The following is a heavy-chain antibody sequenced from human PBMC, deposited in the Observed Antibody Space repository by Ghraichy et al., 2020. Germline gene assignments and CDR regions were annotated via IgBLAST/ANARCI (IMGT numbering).Heavy chain of an antibody. CDR1: GFTFSSYA. V-gene: IGHV3-23*01. CDR2: ISGSGGDT. D-gene: IGHD6-19*01. J-gene: IGHJ4*02. CDR3: AKATAVAGTAKSFDY. Sequence: GESLNISCAASGFTFSSYAMTWVRQAPGKGLEWVSSISGSGGDTYYADSVKGRFTISRYISKNTLNLQMNSLRVEDTAVYYCAKATAVAGTAKSFDYWGQGTLVTVSS.